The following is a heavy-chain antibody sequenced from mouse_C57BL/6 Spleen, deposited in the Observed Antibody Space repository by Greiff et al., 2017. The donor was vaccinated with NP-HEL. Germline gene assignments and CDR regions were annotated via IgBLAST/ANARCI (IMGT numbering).Heavy chain of an antibody. J-gene: IGHJ4*01. CDR3: ARDLSYDYGGDY. V-gene: IGHV3-6*01. D-gene: IGHD2-4*01. CDR2: ISYDGSN. Sequence: EVHLVESGPGLVKPSQSLSLTCSVTGYSITSGYYWNWIRQFPGNKLEWMGYISYDGSNNYNPSLKNRISITRDTSKNQFFLKLNSVTTEDTATYYCARDLSYDYGGDYWGQGTSVTVSS. CDR1: GYSITSGYY.